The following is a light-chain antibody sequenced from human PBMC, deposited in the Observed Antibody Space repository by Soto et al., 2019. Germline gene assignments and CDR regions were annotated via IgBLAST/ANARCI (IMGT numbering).Light chain of an antibody. CDR1: TSNIGSHS. Sequence: QSVLTQPPSASGTPGQRVTISCSGSTSNIGSHSVNWFQHLPGTAPRLLITTNNQRPSGVPDRFSGYKSDTSASLVISGLQSEDEAHYYCATWDESLKGVFGTGTKLTVL. CDR3: ATWDESLKGV. CDR2: TNN. J-gene: IGLJ1*01. V-gene: IGLV1-44*01.